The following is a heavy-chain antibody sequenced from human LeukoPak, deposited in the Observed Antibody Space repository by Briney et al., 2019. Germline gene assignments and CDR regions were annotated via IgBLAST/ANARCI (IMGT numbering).Heavy chain of an antibody. CDR1: GFTFSGYW. D-gene: IGHD3-10*01. CDR2: IKQDGSEN. Sequence: GGSLRLSCAASGFTFSGYWMTWVRQAPGKGLEWVANIKQDGSENYYVDSVKGRFTISRDNAKNSLHLQMNSLRAEDTAVYYCARGVAGSYSDYWGQGTLVTVSS. CDR3: ARGVAGSYSDY. V-gene: IGHV3-7*01. J-gene: IGHJ4*02.